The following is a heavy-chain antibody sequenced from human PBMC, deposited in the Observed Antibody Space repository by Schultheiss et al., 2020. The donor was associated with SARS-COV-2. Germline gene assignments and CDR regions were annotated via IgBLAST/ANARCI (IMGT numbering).Heavy chain of an antibody. CDR1: GGSISSGDYY. V-gene: IGHV4-30-4*02. CDR3: ARAKRGYSGYDMYYFDY. Sequence: SETLSLTCTVSGGSISSGDYYWSWIRQPPGKGLEWIGYIYYSGSTYYNPSLKSRVTISVDTSKNQFSLKLSSVTAADTAVYYCARAKRGYSGYDMYYFDYWGQGTLVTVSS. CDR2: IYYSGST. D-gene: IGHD5-12*01. J-gene: IGHJ4*02.